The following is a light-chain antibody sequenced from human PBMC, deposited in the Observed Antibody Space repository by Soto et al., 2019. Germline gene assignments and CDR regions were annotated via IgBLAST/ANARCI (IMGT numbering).Light chain of an antibody. Sequence: EIVLTQSPGTLSMSPGERATLSCRASQSISSNYLAWYQQKPGQAPRLLIYGASSRATGIPDRFSGSGSGTDFTLTISRLEADDVAVYYCQQYGSSPRTFGQGTKVEVK. CDR1: QSISSNY. V-gene: IGKV3-20*01. CDR2: GAS. J-gene: IGKJ1*01. CDR3: QQYGSSPRT.